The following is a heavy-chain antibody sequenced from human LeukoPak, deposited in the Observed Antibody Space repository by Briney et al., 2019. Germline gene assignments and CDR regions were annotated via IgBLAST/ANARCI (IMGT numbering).Heavy chain of an antibody. Sequence: SETLSLTCAVYGGSFSGYYWSWIRQPPGKGLEWIGEINHSGSTNYNPSLKSRVTISVDTSKNQFSLKLSSVTAADTAVYYCARQHYDFWSGYRYYFDYWGQGTLVTVSS. CDR1: GGSFSGYY. D-gene: IGHD3-3*01. V-gene: IGHV4-34*01. J-gene: IGHJ4*02. CDR2: INHSGST. CDR3: ARQHYDFWSGYRYYFDY.